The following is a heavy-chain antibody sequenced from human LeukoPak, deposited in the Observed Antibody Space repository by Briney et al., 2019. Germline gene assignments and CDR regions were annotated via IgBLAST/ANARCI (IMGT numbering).Heavy chain of an antibody. V-gene: IGHV3-21*01. J-gene: IGHJ4*02. CDR1: GLTVTNAW. CDR2: ITSSSSSM. Sequence: GGSLRLSCAASGLTVTNAWMNWVRQAPGKGLEWVSSITSSSSSMYSADSVKGRLTISRDNAKNSLYLQMNSLRAEDTAVYYCARDLAWGGYWGQGTLVTVSS. CDR3: ARDLAWGGY. D-gene: IGHD7-27*01.